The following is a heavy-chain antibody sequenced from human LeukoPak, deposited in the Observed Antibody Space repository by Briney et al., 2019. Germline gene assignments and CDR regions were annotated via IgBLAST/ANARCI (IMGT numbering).Heavy chain of an antibody. CDR3: AASGGWDAFHV. D-gene: IGHD2-15*01. CDR2: IYYSGIA. V-gene: IGHV4-59*03. J-gene: IGHJ3*01. Sequence: SETLSLTCIVSDASITTYYWHWIRQPPGKGLEWLGYIYYSGIASYNPSLKSRVTISVDTSKKQFSLQVKSVTAADTAVYYCAASGGWDAFHVWGQGTMVPVSS. CDR1: DASITTYY.